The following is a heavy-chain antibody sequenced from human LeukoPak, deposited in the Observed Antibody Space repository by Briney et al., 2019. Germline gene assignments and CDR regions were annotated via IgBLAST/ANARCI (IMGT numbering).Heavy chain of an antibody. D-gene: IGHD3-22*01. V-gene: IGHV4-34*01. CDR1: GFTFSDFQ. CDR3: ARHKAGINMITKKNMYYFDY. CDR2: INQSGST. J-gene: IGHJ4*02. Sequence: PGGSLRLSCAASGFTFSDFQMNWVRQAPGKGLEWIGEINQSGSTNYKSSLKSRVTISLDTSKNQFSLKLSSVTAADTAVYYCARHKAGINMITKKNMYYFDYWGQGTLVTVSS.